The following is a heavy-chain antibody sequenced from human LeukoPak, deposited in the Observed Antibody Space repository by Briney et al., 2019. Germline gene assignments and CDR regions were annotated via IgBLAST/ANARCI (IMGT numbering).Heavy chain of an antibody. J-gene: IGHJ4*02. CDR3: ARAYSSYPLGNDY. D-gene: IGHD6-19*01. V-gene: IGHV1-2*02. CDR1: GYTFTGYY. Sequence: ASVKVSCKASGYTFTGYYMHWVRQAPGQGLEWMGWINPNSGGTNYAQKFQGRVTMTRDTSISTAYMELSRLRSDDTAVYYCARAYSSYPLGNDYWGQGTLVTVSS. CDR2: INPNSGGT.